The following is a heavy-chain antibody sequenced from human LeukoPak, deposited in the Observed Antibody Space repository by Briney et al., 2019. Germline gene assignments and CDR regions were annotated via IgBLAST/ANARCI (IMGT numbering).Heavy chain of an antibody. CDR2: IIPIFGTA. D-gene: IGHD5-18*01. Sequence: SVKVSCKASGGTFSSYAISWVRQAPGQGLEWMGRIIPIFGTANYAQKFQGRVTITTDESTSTAYMELSSLRSEDTAVYYCARGGTAMAIIDAFDIWGQGTMVTVSS. CDR1: GGTFSSYA. CDR3: ARGGTAMAIIDAFDI. V-gene: IGHV1-69*05. J-gene: IGHJ3*02.